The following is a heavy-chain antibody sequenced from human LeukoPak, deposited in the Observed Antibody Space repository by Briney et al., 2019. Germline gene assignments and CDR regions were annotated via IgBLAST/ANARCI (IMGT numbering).Heavy chain of an antibody. V-gene: IGHV3-20*04. J-gene: IGHJ3*02. CDR2: INWNGGST. CDR1: GFTFDDYG. Sequence: GGSLRPSCAASGFTFDDYGMSWVRQAPGKGLEWVSGINWNGGSTGYADSVKGRFTISRDNAKNSLYLQMNSLRAEDTALYYCARAGHLTDWVDAFDIWGQGTMVTVSS. CDR3: ARAGHLTDWVDAFDI. D-gene: IGHD3-9*01.